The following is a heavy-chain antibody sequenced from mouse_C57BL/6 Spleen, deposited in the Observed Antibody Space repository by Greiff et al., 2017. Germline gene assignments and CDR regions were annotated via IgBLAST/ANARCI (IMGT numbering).Heavy chain of an antibody. V-gene: IGHV1-66*01. Sequence: QVQLQQSGPELVKPGASVKISCKASGYSFTSYYIHWVKQRPGQGLEWIGWIYPGSGNTKYNEKFKGKATLTADTSSSTAYMQLSSLTSEDSAVYSCARGSLNWSYAIDYWGQGTSVTVSS. CDR1: GYSFTSYY. J-gene: IGHJ4*01. CDR3: ARGSLNWSYAIDY. CDR2: IYPGSGNT. D-gene: IGHD4-1*01.